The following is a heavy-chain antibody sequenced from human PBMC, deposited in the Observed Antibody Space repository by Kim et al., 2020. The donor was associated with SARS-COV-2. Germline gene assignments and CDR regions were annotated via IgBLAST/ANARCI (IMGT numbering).Heavy chain of an antibody. D-gene: IGHD3-22*01. CDR2: IPERVVTT. CDR3: MIGGREGHWDY. J-gene: IGHJ4*01. Sequence: GGSLRLSCTTSGFTFTGHAMSWVRQAPGKGLGWISSIPERVVTTYYAAPVQGRSSSPTEDSNNTTYLLISSMTADQTAAPYTMIGGREGHWDYLAPGTL. V-gene: IGHV3-23*01. CDR1: GFTFTGHA.